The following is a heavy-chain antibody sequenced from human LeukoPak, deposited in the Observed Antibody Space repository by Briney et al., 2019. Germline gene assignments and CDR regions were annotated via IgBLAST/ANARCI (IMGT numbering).Heavy chain of an antibody. Sequence: GGSLRLSCAASGFTFSSYEMNWVRQALGKGLEWVSYISSSGSTIYYADSVKGRFTISRDNAKNSLYLQMNSLRAEDTAVYYCARGQAITMIVVATGPGAFDIWGQGTVVTVSS. CDR1: GFTFSSYE. J-gene: IGHJ3*02. V-gene: IGHV3-48*03. CDR3: ARGQAITMIVVATGPGAFDI. D-gene: IGHD3-22*01. CDR2: ISSSGSTI.